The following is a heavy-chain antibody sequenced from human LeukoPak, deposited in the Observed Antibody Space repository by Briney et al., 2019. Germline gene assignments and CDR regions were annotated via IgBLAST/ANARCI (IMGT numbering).Heavy chain of an antibody. Sequence: PSETLSLTCPVSGGSISSSSYYWGWIRHPPGKGLEWIGSVYYSGSTYYNPSLKSRVTISVDTSKNQFSLKLSSVTAADTAVYYCARPTAEYLYGMDVWGQGTTVTVSS. J-gene: IGHJ6*02. CDR2: VYYSGST. CDR3: ARPTAEYLYGMDV. CDR1: GGSISSSSYY. V-gene: IGHV4-39*01. D-gene: IGHD2-2*01.